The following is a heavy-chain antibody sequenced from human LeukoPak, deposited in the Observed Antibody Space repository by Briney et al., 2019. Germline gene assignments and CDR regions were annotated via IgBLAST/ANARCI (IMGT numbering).Heavy chain of an antibody. V-gene: IGHV3-23*01. CDR2: ISGSGGNT. CDR1: GFTFSSYA. CDR3: AKDRTYYYGSGSPNYFDY. D-gene: IGHD3-10*01. Sequence: PGGSLRLSCAASGFTFSSYAMSWVRQAPGKGLEWVSVISGSGGNTHYADSVKGRFTISRDNSKNTLFLQMNSLRAEDTAVYYCAKDRTYYYGSGSPNYFDYWGQGTPVTVSS. J-gene: IGHJ4*02.